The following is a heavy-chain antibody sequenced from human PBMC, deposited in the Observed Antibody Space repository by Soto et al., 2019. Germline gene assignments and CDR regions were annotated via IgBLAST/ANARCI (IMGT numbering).Heavy chain of an antibody. D-gene: IGHD4-17*01. CDR2: MSSRSSHI. V-gene: IGHV3-21*01. J-gene: IGHJ4*02. Sequence: EVQVVESGGALVKPGGSLRLSCAASGFTFNTYSMNWLRQAPGKGLEWVSSMSSRSSHIYYADSVKGRFTISRDNTKNSLYLQMNDLRPEDTALYYCARGGDYPDYWGQGTLVTVSS. CDR3: ARGGDYPDY. CDR1: GFTFNTYS.